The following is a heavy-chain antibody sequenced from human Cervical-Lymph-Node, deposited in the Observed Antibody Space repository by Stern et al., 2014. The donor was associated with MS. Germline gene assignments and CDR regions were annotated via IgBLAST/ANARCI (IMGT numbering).Heavy chain of an antibody. J-gene: IGHJ6*02. Sequence: QVQLVESGGGLVKPGGSLRLSCAASGFTFSDYYMSWIRQAPGKGLEWVSYISSSNSYTNYADSVKGRFTISRDNAKNSLYLQMNSLRAEDTAVYYCATQDPLWSGPYYYYGMDVWGQGTTVTVSS. CDR3: ATQDPLWSGPYYYYGMDV. D-gene: IGHD3-3*01. CDR2: ISSSNSYT. CDR1: GFTFSDYY. V-gene: IGHV3-11*06.